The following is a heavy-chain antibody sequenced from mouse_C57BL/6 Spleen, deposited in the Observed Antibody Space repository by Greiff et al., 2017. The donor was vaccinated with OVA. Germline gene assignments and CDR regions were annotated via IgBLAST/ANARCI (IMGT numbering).Heavy chain of an antibody. D-gene: IGHD2-5*01. Sequence: VQLQESGAELVKPGASVKISCKASGYAFSSYWMNWVKQRPGKGLEWIGQIYPGDGDTNYNGKFKGKATLTADKSSSTAYMQLSSLTSEDSAVYFCARSNSNYGSAMDYWGQGTSVTVSS. CDR3: ARSNSNYGSAMDY. J-gene: IGHJ4*01. CDR2: IYPGDGDT. CDR1: GYAFSSYW. V-gene: IGHV1-80*01.